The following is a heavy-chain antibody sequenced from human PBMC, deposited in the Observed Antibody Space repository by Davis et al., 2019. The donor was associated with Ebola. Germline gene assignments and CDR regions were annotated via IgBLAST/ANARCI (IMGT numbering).Heavy chain of an antibody. Sequence: MPSETLSLTCTVSGGSIGSYYWSWIRQSPGKGLEWIGYIYYSGSTKYNPSLKSRVTMSVDTSKNQFSLKLSSVTAADTAVYYCARGRYSYGYFDYWGQGTLVTVSP. CDR2: IYYSGST. J-gene: IGHJ4*02. V-gene: IGHV4-59*12. CDR3: ARGRYSYGYFDY. D-gene: IGHD5-18*01. CDR1: GGSIGSYY.